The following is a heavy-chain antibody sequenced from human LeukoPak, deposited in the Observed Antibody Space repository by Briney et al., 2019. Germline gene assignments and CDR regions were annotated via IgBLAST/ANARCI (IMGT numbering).Heavy chain of an antibody. D-gene: IGHD2-15*01. CDR2: ISSSSSSV. CDR1: GFTFSSYT. CDR3: ARDLGYRSGGSCY. V-gene: IGHV3-21*06. J-gene: IGHJ4*02. Sequence: GGSLRLSCAASGFTFSSYTMNWVRQAPGKGLEWVSSISSSSSSVYYADSVKGRFTISRDNAKNSLYLQMNSLRAEDTAVYYCARDLGYRSGGSCYWGQGTLVTVSS.